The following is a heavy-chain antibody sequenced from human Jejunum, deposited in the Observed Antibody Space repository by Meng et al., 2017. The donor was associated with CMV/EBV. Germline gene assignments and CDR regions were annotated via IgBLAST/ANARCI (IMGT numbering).Heavy chain of an antibody. Sequence: VAGGSVTGSYWSWLRQPPGKGPEWIGYIYYTGSTDYNPSLKSRVTISVDTSKNQFSLKLNSVTAADTAVYYCARDVLLGTHNWFDPWGRGTLVTVSS. V-gene: IGHV4-59*02. CDR1: GGSVTGSY. CDR2: IYYTGST. CDR3: ARDVLLGTHNWFDP. J-gene: IGHJ5*02. D-gene: IGHD1-14*01.